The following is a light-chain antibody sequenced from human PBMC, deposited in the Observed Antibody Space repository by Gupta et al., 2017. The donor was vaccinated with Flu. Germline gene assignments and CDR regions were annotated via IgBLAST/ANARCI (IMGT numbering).Light chain of an antibody. Sequence: STRAAAVRDSVTITCRASRSSSSCVAWYVQKPGKAPQLLIYKASNLENGVPARFSRRGSGTEFTLRISRLQADDFATYYCKQENRSSWTFGQGTTVEIK. CDR2: KAS. J-gene: IGKJ1*01. V-gene: IGKV1-5*03. CDR3: KQENRSSWT. CDR1: RSSSSC.